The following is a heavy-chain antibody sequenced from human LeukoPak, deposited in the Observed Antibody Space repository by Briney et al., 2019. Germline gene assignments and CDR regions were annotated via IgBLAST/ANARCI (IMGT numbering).Heavy chain of an antibody. Sequence: GGSLRLSCAASGFTVSSNYMSWVRQAPGKGLEWVSSISTSSSYIYYADSVKGRFTISRNNPKNSLYLQMNSLRAEDTAVYYCARNRGDPSYFDYWGQGTLVTASS. CDR3: ARNRGDPSYFDY. D-gene: IGHD4-17*01. V-gene: IGHV3-21*01. J-gene: IGHJ4*02. CDR2: ISTSSSYI. CDR1: GFTVSSNY.